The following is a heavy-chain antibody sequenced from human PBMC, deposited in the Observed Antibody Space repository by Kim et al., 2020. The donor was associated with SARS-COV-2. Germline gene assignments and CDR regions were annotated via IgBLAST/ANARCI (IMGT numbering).Heavy chain of an antibody. CDR2: ICGGGSSK. CDR1: GFTFSSYA. D-gene: IGHD6-19*01. J-gene: IGHJ3*02. V-gene: IGHV3-23*01. Sequence: GGSLRLSCAASGFTFSSYAMRWVRQAPGKGLEWVSAICGGGSSKYYADSVKGRFTISRDNSKNTLYLQMNSLRAEDTAVYYCARCHHRSGCHLGAFDIWGQGTMVTVSS. CDR3: ARCHHRSGCHLGAFDI.